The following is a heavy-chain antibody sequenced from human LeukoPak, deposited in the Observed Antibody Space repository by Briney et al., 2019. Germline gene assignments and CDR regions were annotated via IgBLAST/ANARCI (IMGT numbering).Heavy chain of an antibody. CDR1: GFTFSSYA. Sequence: PGGSLTLSCAASGFTFSSYAMHWVRQTPGKGLEYVSAMSTNGGGTYYANSVKGRFTISRDNSKNTLYLQMGSLRAEDMAVYFCARYCNGVACYSGYDYWGQGTLVTVSS. D-gene: IGHD2-15*01. V-gene: IGHV3-64*01. CDR3: ARYCNGVACYSGYDY. CDR2: MSTNGGGT. J-gene: IGHJ4*02.